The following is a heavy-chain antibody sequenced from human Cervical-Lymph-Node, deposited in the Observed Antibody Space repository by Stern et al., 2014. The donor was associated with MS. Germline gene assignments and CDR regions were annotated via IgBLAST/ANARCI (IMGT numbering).Heavy chain of an antibody. CDR1: GYTLSEIS. V-gene: IGHV1-24*01. J-gene: IGHJ6*02. Sequence: QVQLVQSGAEVKKPGASVTVSCKVSGYTLSEISMHWVRQAPGKGLEWMGGFDPEHGETRYAQKFQGRVTMAEDRSTDTAYMELSSLRSEDTAVYCCATHRGRVTYYYGMDVWGQGTTVTVSS. CDR2: FDPEHGET. D-gene: IGHD2-21*02. CDR3: ATHRGRVTYYYGMDV.